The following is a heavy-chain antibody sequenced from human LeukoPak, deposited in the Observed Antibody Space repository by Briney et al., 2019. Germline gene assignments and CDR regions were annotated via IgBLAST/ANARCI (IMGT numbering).Heavy chain of an antibody. D-gene: IGHD5-18*01. CDR2: IYHSGST. CDR1: GVSISSNNW. V-gene: IGHV4-4*02. Sequence: SGTLSLTCTVSGVSISSNNWWSWVRQPPGKGLEWIGEIYHSGSTNYNPSLKSRVTISVDKSKNQFSLKLSSVTAADTAVYYCARGFMGYSHGRGFDYWGQGTLVTVSS. CDR3: ARGFMGYSHGRGFDY. J-gene: IGHJ4*02.